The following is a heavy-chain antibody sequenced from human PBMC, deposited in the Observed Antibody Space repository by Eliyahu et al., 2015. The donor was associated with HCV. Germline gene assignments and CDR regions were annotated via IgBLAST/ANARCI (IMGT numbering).Heavy chain of an antibody. D-gene: IGHD6-19*01. CDR1: GGSIHTYF. CDR3: ASGGGGIAVTGTGGWFDP. CDR2: IHYSGST. J-gene: IGHJ5*02. Sequence: QVQLQESGPGLVKPSETLSLTCIXPGGSIHTYFWSWXRQPPGKGLEWIGFIHYSGSTNYNPSLXSRVTISLDTSKNQFSLNLTSVTAADTAMYYCASGGGGIAVTGTGGWFDPWGQGTLVTVSS. V-gene: IGHV4-59*01.